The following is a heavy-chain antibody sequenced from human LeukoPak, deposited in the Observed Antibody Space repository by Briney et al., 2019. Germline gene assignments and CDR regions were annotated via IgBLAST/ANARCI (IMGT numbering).Heavy chain of an antibody. CDR3: ARPNRGYCDDTSCSHFDY. V-gene: IGHV3-23*01. D-gene: IGHD2-2*01. CDR2: ITRFTGTT. Sequence: GGSLRLSCAASGFTFSNYAMTWVRQAPGRGLEWISTITRFTGTTYYADSVKGRFTISRDNSKNTLYLQMNSLRAEDTAVYYCARPNRGYCDDTSCSHFDYWGQGTLVTVSS. CDR1: GFTFSNYA. J-gene: IGHJ4*02.